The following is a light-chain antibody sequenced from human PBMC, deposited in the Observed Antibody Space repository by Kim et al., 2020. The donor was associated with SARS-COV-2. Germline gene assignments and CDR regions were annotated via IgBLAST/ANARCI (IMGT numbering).Light chain of an antibody. Sequence: SPGERATLSCRASQSVSSYLAWYQQKPGQAPRLLIYDASNRATGIPARFSGSGSGTDFTLTISSLEPEDFAVYYCQQRSNWPPTFGGGTKVDIK. CDR1: QSVSSY. CDR2: DAS. J-gene: IGKJ4*01. V-gene: IGKV3-11*01. CDR3: QQRSNWPPT.